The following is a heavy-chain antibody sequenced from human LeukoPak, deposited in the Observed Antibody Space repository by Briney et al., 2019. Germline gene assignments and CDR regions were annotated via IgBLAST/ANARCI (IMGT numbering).Heavy chain of an antibody. CDR1: GGSISSSSYY. V-gene: IGHV4-39*01. J-gene: IGHJ4*02. D-gene: IGHD3-22*01. CDR2: IYYSGST. CDR3: ARGGDSMIVVGPFDY. Sequence: SETLSLTCTVSGGSISSSSYYWGWIRQPPGKGLEWMGSIYYSGSTYYNPSLKSRVTISVDTSKNQFSLKLSSVTAADTAVYYCARGGDSMIVVGPFDYWGQGTLVTVSS.